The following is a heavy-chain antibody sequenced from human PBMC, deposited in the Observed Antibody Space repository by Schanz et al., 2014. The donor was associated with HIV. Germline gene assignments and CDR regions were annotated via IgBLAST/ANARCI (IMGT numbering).Heavy chain of an antibody. D-gene: IGHD5-18*01. CDR3: VKSNGGDTAVVQYYFDY. CDR2: IKEDGIEK. CDR1: GFRFRSYW. Sequence: DVQLVESGGSLVQPGGSLRLSCAASGFRFRSYWMSWVRQAPGKGLEWVANIKEDGIEKYYVDSVKGRFTISRDNAKNSLYLNMYSLRAEDTAVYFCVKSNGGDTAVVQYYFDYWGQGTLVSVSS. J-gene: IGHJ4*02. V-gene: IGHV3-7*01.